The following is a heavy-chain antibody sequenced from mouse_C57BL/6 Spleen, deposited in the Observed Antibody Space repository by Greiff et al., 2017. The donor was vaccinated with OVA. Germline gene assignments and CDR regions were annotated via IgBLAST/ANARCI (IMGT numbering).Heavy chain of an antibody. V-gene: IGHV1-69*01. D-gene: IGHD2-1*01. J-gene: IGHJ4*01. CDR2: IDPSDSYT. Sequence: VQLQQPGAELVMPGASVKLSCKASGYTFTSYWMHWVKQRPGQGLEWIGEIDPSDSYTNYNKKFKGKSTLTVDKSSSTAYMQLSSLTSEDSAVYYCARSRNSYAMDYWGQGTSVTVSS. CDR3: ARSRNSYAMDY. CDR1: GYTFTSYW.